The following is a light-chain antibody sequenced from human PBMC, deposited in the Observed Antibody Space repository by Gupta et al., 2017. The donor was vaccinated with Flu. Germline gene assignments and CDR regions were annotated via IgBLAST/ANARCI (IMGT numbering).Light chain of an antibody. CDR3: ATWDDSLNGGV. CDR1: SSNIGSNT. J-gene: IGLJ3*02. V-gene: IGLV1-44*01. CDR2: SND. Sequence: RVTISCSGSSSNIGSNTVNWYQQFPGTAPRVLIYSNDQRPSGVPDRFSGSKSGTSASLAISGLQAEDEADYYCATWDDSLNGGVFGGGTKVTVL.